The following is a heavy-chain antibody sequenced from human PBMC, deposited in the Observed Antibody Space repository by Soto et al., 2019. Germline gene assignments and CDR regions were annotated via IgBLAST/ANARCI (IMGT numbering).Heavy chain of an antibody. CDR3: AKEPGDYGDYAYFDY. Sequence: PGGSLRLSCAASGLTFSSYAMSWVRQAPGKGLEWVSGISGSGDSTYYADSVKGRFTISRDNSKNTLYLQMNSLRAEDTGVYYCAKEPGDYGDYAYFDYWCRGTLVTVS. V-gene: IGHV3-23*01. J-gene: IGHJ4*02. CDR2: ISGSGDST. D-gene: IGHD4-17*01. CDR1: GLTFSSYA.